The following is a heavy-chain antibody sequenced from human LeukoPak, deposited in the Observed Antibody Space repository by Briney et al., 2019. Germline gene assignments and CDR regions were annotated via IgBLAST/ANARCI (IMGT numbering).Heavy chain of an antibody. CDR1: GYTFTSYG. V-gene: IGHV1-18*01. CDR2: ISAYNGNT. CDR3: AREVGATRSGWDLPTIGYYYYMDV. Sequence: GASVKVSCKASGYTFTSYGISWVRQAPGQGLEWMGWISAYNGNTNYAQKLQGRVTMTTDTSTSTAYMELRSLRSDDTAVYYCAREVGATRSGWDLPTIGYYYYMDVWGKGTTVTVSS. D-gene: IGHD1-26*01. J-gene: IGHJ6*03.